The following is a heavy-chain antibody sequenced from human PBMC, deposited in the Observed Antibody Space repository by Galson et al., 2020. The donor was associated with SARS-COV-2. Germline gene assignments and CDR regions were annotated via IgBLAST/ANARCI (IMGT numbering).Heavy chain of an antibody. V-gene: IGHV4-59*11. CDR2: IYDTENT. Sequence: SETLSLTCTVSGGSIRSHYCNWIREPPGKGLEWIGYIYDTENTNYNPSLTGRVTISVDTSKNQLSLKLRSVTAADTAVYYCAGDNGHNWDAFDIWGQGTMVTVSS. CDR3: AGDNGHNWDAFDI. J-gene: IGHJ3*02. CDR1: GGSIRSHY. D-gene: IGHD1-1*01.